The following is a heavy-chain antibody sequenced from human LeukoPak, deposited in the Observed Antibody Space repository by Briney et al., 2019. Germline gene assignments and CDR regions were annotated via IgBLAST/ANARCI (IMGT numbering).Heavy chain of an antibody. J-gene: IGHJ6*04. CDR2: IDYSGST. Sequence: PSETLSLTCTVFNGSISIYYLSWIRQPPGKGLEWVGYIDYSGSTNCNTSLKSRVTISVDTSKNQFSLNLNSVTAADTAVYYCARGVVVRGVRYYGLDVWGKGTTVSVSS. CDR1: NGSISIYY. V-gene: IGHV4-59*13. CDR3: ARGVVVRGVRYYGLDV. D-gene: IGHD3-10*01.